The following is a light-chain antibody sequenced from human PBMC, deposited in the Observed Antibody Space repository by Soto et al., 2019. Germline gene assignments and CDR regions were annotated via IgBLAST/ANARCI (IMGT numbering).Light chain of an antibody. V-gene: IGKV3-15*01. CDR2: GAS. CDR3: QQYNNWPPWT. J-gene: IGKJ1*01. Sequence: ETVMTQSPATLSVSPGERATLSCRASQSVSSKLAWYQQKPGQAPRLLIYGASTRATGIPARFSGSGSDTEFTLTISSLQSEDFAVYYCQQYNNWPPWTFGQGTKVEIK. CDR1: QSVSSK.